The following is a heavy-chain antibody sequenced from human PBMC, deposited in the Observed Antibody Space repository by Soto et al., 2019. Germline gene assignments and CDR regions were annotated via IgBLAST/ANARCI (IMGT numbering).Heavy chain of an antibody. D-gene: IGHD3-9*01. CDR2: ISYDGSNK. CDR1: GFTFSSYA. V-gene: IGHV3-30-3*01. J-gene: IGHJ4*02. Sequence: GGSLRLSCAASGFTFSSYAMHWVRQAPGKGLEWVAVISYDGSNKYYADSVKGRFTISRDNSKNTLYLQMNSLRAEDTAVYYCARDPLTGYYGYYFGYWGQGTLVTVSS. CDR3: ARDPLTGYYGYYFGY.